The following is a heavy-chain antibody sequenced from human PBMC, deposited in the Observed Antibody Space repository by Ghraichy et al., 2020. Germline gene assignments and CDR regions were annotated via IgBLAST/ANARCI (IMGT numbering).Heavy chain of an antibody. Sequence: GESLNISCAASGFTFSSHYMSWVRQAPGKGLEWVANINQDGSEKYYVDSLKGRFTISRDNAKNSLYLQMNSLRAEDTAMYYCARDHPWNDRYWGQGTLVTVSS. CDR1: GFTFSSHY. J-gene: IGHJ4*02. D-gene: IGHD1-1*01. CDR2: INQDGSEK. CDR3: ARDHPWNDRY. V-gene: IGHV3-7*01.